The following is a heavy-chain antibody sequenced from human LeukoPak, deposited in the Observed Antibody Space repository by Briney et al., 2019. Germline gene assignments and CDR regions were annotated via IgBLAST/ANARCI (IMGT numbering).Heavy chain of an antibody. D-gene: IGHD2-15*01. V-gene: IGHV4-34*01. Sequence: SETLSLTRAVYGGSFSGYYWSWIRQPPGKGLEGIGEINHSGSTNYNPSLKSRVTISVDTSKNQFSLKLSSVTAAHTAVYYCARATVAATLRSFDYWGQGTLVTVYS. CDR3: ARATVAATLRSFDY. CDR1: GGSFSGYY. CDR2: INHSGST. J-gene: IGHJ4*02.